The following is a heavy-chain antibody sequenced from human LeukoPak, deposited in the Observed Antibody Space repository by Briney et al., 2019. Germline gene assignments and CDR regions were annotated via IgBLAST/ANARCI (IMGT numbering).Heavy chain of an antibody. CDR1: GYTFTSYG. CDR3: AREYCSSTSCYGPDY. CDR2: ISTYNGNT. D-gene: IGHD2-2*01. Sequence: ASVKVSCKASGYTFTSYGISWVRQAPGQGLEWIGWISTYNGNTNYAQRLQGRVTMTTDTPTSTAYMELRSLRSDDTAVYYCAREYCSSTSCYGPDYWGQGTLVTVSS. V-gene: IGHV1-18*01. J-gene: IGHJ4*02.